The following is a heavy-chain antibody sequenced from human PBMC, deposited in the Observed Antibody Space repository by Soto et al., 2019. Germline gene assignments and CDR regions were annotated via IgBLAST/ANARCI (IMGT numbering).Heavy chain of an antibody. D-gene: IGHD3-10*01. CDR1: GFTFSSYG. Sequence: QVQLVESGGGVVQPGKSLRLSCAGSGFTFSSYGMDWVRQAPGKGLEWVAVISYDGSNKYYADSVKGRFTISRDHSKNTLYLQMSSLRADDTAVYYCAKDRMGAGVRGYFDYWVQGTLVTVSS. CDR2: ISYDGSNK. J-gene: IGHJ4*02. CDR3: AKDRMGAGVRGYFDY. V-gene: IGHV3-30*18.